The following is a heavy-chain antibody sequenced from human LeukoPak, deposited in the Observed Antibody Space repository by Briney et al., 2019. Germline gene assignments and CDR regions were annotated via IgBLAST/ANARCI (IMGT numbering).Heavy chain of an antibody. J-gene: IGHJ4*02. CDR1: GGSFSGYY. CDR2: INHSGST. Sequence: PSETLSLTCAVYGGSFSGYYWGWIGQPPGKGLEWIGEINHSGSTNYNPSLKSRVTISVDTSKNQFSLKLSSVTAADTAVYYCAISSSWSSFDYWGQGTLVTVSS. D-gene: IGHD6-13*01. V-gene: IGHV4-34*01. CDR3: AISSSWSSFDY.